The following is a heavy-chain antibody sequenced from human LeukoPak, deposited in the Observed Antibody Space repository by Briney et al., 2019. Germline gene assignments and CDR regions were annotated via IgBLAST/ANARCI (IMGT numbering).Heavy chain of an antibody. J-gene: IGHJ5*02. CDR2: INHSGST. D-gene: IGHD2-2*01. CDR1: GGSFSGCY. V-gene: IGHV4-34*01. CDR3: ARGLVRGDCSSTSCSNWFDP. Sequence: SETLSLTCAVYGGSFSGCYWSWIRQPPGKGLEWVGEINHSGSTNYNPSLKSRVTISVDTSKNQFPLKLSSVAAADTAVYYCARGLVRGDCSSTSCSNWFDPWGQGTLVTVSS.